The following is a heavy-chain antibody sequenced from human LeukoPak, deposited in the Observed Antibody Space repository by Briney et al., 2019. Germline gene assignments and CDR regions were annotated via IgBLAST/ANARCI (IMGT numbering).Heavy chain of an antibody. CDR2: IWYDGSNK. CDR1: GFTFSSYG. Sequence: PGRSLRLSCAASGFTFSSYGMHWVRQAPGKGLEWVAVIWYDGSNKYYADSVKGRFTISRDNSKNTLYLQMNSLRAEDTAVYYCAVRPMVYVPIDYWGQGTLVTVSS. D-gene: IGHD2-8*01. V-gene: IGHV3-33*01. CDR3: AVRPMVYVPIDY. J-gene: IGHJ4*02.